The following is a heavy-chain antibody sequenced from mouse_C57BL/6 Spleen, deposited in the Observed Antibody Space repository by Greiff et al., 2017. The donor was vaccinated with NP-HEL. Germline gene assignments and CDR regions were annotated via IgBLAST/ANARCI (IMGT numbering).Heavy chain of an antibody. CDR2: IDPYSSGT. CDR3: ARENYDWIAY. D-gene: IGHD2-4*01. V-gene: IGHV1-72*01. J-gene: IGHJ3*01. CDR1: GYTFTSYW. Sequence: QVQLQQPGAELVKPGASVKLSCKASGYTFTSYWMHWVKQRPGRGLEWIGSIDPYSSGTKYNETFKSKVTLTVDKPSSTAYMQLSSLTSEDSAVNYCARENYDWIAYWGQGTLVTVSA.